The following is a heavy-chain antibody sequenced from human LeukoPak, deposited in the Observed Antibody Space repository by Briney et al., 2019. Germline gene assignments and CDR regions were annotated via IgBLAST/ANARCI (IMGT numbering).Heavy chain of an antibody. CDR3: EKDLGGSGDYRPY. J-gene: IGHJ4*02. D-gene: IGHD2-21*02. CDR1: GFIFSSYG. V-gene: IGHV3-33*06. Sequence: GGSLRLSCAASGFIFSSYGMHWVRQAPGEGLEWVAVIWYDGSNKYYADSVKGRFTISRDNSKNALYLQMNSLRAEDTAVYYCEKDLGGSGDYRPYWGQGSVVTVSS. CDR2: IWYDGSNK.